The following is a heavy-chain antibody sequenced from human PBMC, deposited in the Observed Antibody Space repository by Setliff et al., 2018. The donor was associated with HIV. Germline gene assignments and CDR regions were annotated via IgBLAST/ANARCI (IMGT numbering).Heavy chain of an antibody. CDR1: DDSISSYY. D-gene: IGHD3-10*01. CDR3: ARGLWFGGSYWFDP. J-gene: IGHJ5*02. CDR2: IYYTGTT. V-gene: IGHV4-59*01. Sequence: SETLSLTCTVSDDSISSYYWSWIRQPPGKGLEWIGYIYYTGTTKYNPSLKSRVTISIDTSKNQFSLKLSSVTAADTAVYYCARGLWFGGSYWFDPWGQGTLVTVSS.